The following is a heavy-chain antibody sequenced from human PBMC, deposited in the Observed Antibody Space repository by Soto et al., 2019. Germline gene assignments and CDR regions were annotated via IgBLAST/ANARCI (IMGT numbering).Heavy chain of an antibody. CDR3: ATWHEREHAYDV. D-gene: IGHD1-1*01. CDR1: GLTFSNYW. Sequence: PGGSLRLSCAASGLTFSNYWMHWVRQAPGKGLVWVSRINTDGSSIYYAASVRGRFTISRDNAKNTVYLQMNDLRPADTAVYCCATWHEREHAYDVWGQGTTVTVS. V-gene: IGHV3-74*01. CDR2: INTDGSSI. J-gene: IGHJ3*01.